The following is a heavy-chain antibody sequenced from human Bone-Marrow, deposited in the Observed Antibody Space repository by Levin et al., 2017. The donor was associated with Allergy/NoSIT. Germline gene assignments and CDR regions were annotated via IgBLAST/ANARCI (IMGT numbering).Heavy chain of an antibody. J-gene: IGHJ4*02. D-gene: IGHD2-2*01. CDR3: ARGRDCSSTSCFSRIAGPKYFDY. V-gene: IGHV4-34*01. CDR1: GGSFSGYY. Sequence: SETLSLTCAVYGGSFSGYYWSWIRQPPGKGLEWIGEINHSGSTNYNPSLKSRVTISVDTSKNQFSLKLSSVTAADTAVYYCARGRDCSSTSCFSRIAGPKYFDYWGQGTLVTVSS. CDR2: INHSGST.